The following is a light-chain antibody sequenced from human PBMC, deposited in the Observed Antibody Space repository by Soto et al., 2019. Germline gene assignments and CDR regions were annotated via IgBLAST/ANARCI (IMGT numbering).Light chain of an antibody. CDR1: SGSIARNY. V-gene: IGLV6-57*04. CDR3: QSYDSSNPVV. CDR2: EDN. J-gene: IGLJ2*01. Sequence: NFMLTQPHSVSESPGKTVTISCTRSSGSIARNYVQWYQQRPGSAPTTLIYEDNQRPSGVPDRFSGSIDSSSNSASLTISGLKTEDAAYYYCQSYDSSNPVVFGGGTKLTVL.